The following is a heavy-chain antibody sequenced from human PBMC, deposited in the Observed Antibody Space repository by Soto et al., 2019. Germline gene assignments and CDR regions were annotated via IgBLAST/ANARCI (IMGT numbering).Heavy chain of an antibody. CDR2: INAGNGNT. V-gene: IGHV1-3*01. J-gene: IGHJ4*02. CDR1: GYTFTSYA. Sequence: QVQLVQSGAEVKKPGASVKVSCKASGYTFTSYAMHWVRQAPGQRLEWMGWINAGNGNTKYSQKFQGRVTITRDTSASTASIELSSLGAGGTAVYYCARDVGATGDWGQGTLVTVSS. CDR3: ARDVGATGD. D-gene: IGHD1-26*01.